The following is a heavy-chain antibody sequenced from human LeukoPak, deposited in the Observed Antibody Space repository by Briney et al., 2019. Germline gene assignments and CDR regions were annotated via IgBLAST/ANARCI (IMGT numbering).Heavy chain of an antibody. J-gene: IGHJ6*02. D-gene: IGHD2-2*01. CDR2: IYYSGST. CDR3: AREYQLLFGMDV. Sequence: SETLSLTCTVSGGSISSYYWSWIRQPPGKGLGWIGYIYYSGSTNYNPSLKSRVTISVDTSKNQFSLKLSSVTAADTAVYYCAREYQLLFGMDVWGQGTTVTVSS. V-gene: IGHV4-59*12. CDR1: GGSISSYY.